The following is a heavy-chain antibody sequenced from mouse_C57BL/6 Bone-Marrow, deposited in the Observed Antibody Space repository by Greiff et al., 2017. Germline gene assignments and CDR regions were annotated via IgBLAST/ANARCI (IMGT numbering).Heavy chain of an antibody. CDR2: ISSGGSYT. V-gene: IGHV5-6*01. CDR1: GFTFSSYG. CDR3: ARHGGYYVYYFDY. D-gene: IGHD2-3*01. J-gene: IGHJ2*01. Sequence: EVHLVESGGDLVKPGGSLKLSCAASGFTFSSYGMSWVRQTPDKRLEWVATISSGGSYTYYPDSVKGRFTMSRDNAKNTLYLQMSSLKSEDTAMYYCARHGGYYVYYFDYWGQGTTLTVSS.